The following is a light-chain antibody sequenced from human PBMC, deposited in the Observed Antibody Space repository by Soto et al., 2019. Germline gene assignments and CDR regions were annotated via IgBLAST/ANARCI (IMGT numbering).Light chain of an antibody. CDR2: GAS. J-gene: IGKJ1*01. V-gene: IGKV3-20*01. Sequence: EIVLTQSPGTLSLSPGDRATLSCRASQSVSRSYLGWYQQKPCQAPRLLMYGASIRAAGVPGRFSGSGVGTEITLTISRLLPDDFTVYYCHHYETFGQGTKVDIK. CDR1: QSVSRSY. CDR3: HHYET.